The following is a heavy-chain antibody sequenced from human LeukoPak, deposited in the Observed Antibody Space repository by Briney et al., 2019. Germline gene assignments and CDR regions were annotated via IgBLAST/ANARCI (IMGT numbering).Heavy chain of an antibody. V-gene: IGHV3-73*01. D-gene: IGHD1-26*01. Sequence: GGSLRLSCAASGFTFSGCAIHWVRQSSGKGLEWVGHIDKKDNFHATAYAASVQGRFSISRDDSKNTAFLHMNSLKTEHMALYYCTRDSGTYNWLDPWGQGTLVTVSS. CDR1: GFTFSGCA. CDR3: TRDSGTYNWLDP. J-gene: IGHJ5*02. CDR2: IDKKDNFHAT.